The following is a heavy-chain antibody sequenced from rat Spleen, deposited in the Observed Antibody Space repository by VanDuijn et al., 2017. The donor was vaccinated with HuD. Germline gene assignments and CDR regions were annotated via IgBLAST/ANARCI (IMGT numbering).Heavy chain of an antibody. V-gene: IGHV5-29*01. J-gene: IGHJ4*01. CDR3: ASLMYTPDYLGVMDV. Sequence: EVQLVESGGGLVQPGRSLKLSCVASGFTFSSYDMAWVRQAPTKGLEWVATISSDGGRNFYRDSVKGRFTISRDNAKSSLYLQMDSLRSEDTATYYCASLMYTPDYLGVMDVWGQGTSVTVSS. D-gene: IGHD1-6*01. CDR2: ISSDGGRN. CDR1: GFTFSSYD.